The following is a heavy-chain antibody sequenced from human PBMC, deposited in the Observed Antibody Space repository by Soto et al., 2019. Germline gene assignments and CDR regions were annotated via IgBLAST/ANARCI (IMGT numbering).Heavy chain of an antibody. CDR1: GFTFSSYS. CDR3: ARAGGWELPPG. D-gene: IGHD3-10*01. J-gene: IGHJ4*02. V-gene: IGHV3-48*01. Sequence: EVQLVESGGGLVQPGGSLRLSCAASGFTFSSYSMNWVRQAPGKGLEWVSYISSSSTIYYADSVKGRFTISRDNAKNSLYLQMTSLRAEDTAVYYCARAGGWELPPGWGQGTLVTVSS. CDR2: ISSSSTI.